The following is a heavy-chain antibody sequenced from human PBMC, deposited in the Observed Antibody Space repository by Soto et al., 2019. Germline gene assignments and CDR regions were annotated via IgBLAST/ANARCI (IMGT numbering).Heavy chain of an antibody. CDR2: IYYSGST. V-gene: IGHV4-59*01. CDR1: GCSISSYY. D-gene: IGHD4-4*01. J-gene: IGHJ6*02. CDR3: ARLTTVSSYYYYGMDV. Sequence: SETLSLTCTVSGCSISSYYWSWIRQPPGKGLEWIGYIYYSGSTNYNPSLKSRVTISVDTSKNQFSLKLSSVTAADTAVYYCARLTTVSSYYYYGMDVWGQGTTVTVSS.